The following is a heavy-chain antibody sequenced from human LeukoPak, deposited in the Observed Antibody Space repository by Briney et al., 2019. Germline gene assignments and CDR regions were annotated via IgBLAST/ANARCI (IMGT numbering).Heavy chain of an antibody. D-gene: IGHD3-3*01. CDR2: MNPNSGNT. V-gene: IGHV1-8*01. Sequence: ASVKVSCKASGYTFTSYDINWVRQATGQGLEWMGWMNPNSGNTGYAQKFQGRVTMTRNTSISTAYMELSSLRSEDTAVYYCARRKPPVDYDSWSGYYLPDYYYYYGMDVWGQGTTVTVSS. J-gene: IGHJ6*02. CDR3: ARRKPPVDYDSWSGYYLPDYYYYYGMDV. CDR1: GYTFTSYD.